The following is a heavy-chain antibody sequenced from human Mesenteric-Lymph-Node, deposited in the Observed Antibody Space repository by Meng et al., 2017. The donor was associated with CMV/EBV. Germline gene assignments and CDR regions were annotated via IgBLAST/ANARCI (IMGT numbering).Heavy chain of an antibody. Sequence: GESLKISCAASGFTFSSYAMSWVRQAPGKGLEWVSAISGSGGSTYYADSVKGRFTISRDNSRNTLYLQMNSLRAEDTAVYYCAGTAAVNQASYYWGQGTLVTVSS. CDR1: GFTFSSYA. CDR2: ISGSGGST. D-gene: IGHD6-13*01. J-gene: IGHJ4*02. CDR3: AGTAAVNQASYY. V-gene: IGHV3-23*01.